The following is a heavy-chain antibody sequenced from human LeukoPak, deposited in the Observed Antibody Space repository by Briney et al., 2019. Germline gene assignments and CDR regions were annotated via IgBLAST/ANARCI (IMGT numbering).Heavy chain of an antibody. CDR2: IKQDGSEK. D-gene: IGHD6-13*01. Sequence: EGSLRLSCAASGFTFSRYWMSWVRQAPGKGLEWVANIKQDGSEKYYVDSVKGRFTISRDNAKNSLYPQMNSLRAEDTAVYYCARSAGSSSWYEGYYFDYWGQGTLVTVSS. CDR1: GFTFSRYW. CDR3: ARSAGSSSWYEGYYFDY. J-gene: IGHJ4*02. V-gene: IGHV3-7*01.